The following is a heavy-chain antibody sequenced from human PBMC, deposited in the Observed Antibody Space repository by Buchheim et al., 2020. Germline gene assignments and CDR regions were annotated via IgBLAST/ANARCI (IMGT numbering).Heavy chain of an antibody. J-gene: IGHJ5*02. CDR1: GFTFSSYG. V-gene: IGHV3-33*01. D-gene: IGHD3-16*01. CDR2: IWYDGSNK. CDR3: ARDLFMITFGGLRP. Sequence: QVQLVESGGGVVQPGRSLRLSCAASGFTFSSYGMHWVRQAPGKGLEWVAVIWYDGSNKYYADSVKGRFTISRDNSKNTLYLQMNSLGVDDTAVYYCARDLFMITFGGLRPWGQGTL.